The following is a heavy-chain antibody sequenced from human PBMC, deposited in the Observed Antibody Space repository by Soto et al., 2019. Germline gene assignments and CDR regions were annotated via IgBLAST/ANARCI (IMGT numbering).Heavy chain of an antibody. V-gene: IGHV3-30*18. CDR1: GFTFSSYG. Sequence: QVQLVESGGGVVQPGRSLRLSCAASGFTFSSYGMHWVRQAPGKGLEWAAVISYDGSNKYYADSVKGRFTISRDNSKNTLYLQMNSLRAEDTAVYYCAKEITVTTSGWFDPWGQGTLVTVSS. CDR3: AKEITVTTSGWFDP. D-gene: IGHD4-17*01. CDR2: ISYDGSNK. J-gene: IGHJ5*02.